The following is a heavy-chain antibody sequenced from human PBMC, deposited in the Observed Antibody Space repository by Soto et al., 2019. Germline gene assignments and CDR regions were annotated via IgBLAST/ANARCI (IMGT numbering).Heavy chain of an antibody. D-gene: IGHD2-2*01. J-gene: IGHJ4*02. CDR1: GFTFTSSG. Sequence: PGGSLRLSCAASGFTFTSSGMHWVRQAPGKGLEWVAVISYDGSNKLYADSVKGRFTISRDISKNTLYLQMNSLRTEDTAVYYCTKGAWCSSTSCYSAASDYWGQGTRVTVSS. CDR2: ISYDGSNK. V-gene: IGHV3-30*18. CDR3: TKGAWCSSTSCYSAASDY.